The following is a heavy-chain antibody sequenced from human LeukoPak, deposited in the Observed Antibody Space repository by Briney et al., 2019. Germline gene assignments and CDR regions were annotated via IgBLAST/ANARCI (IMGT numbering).Heavy chain of an antibody. V-gene: IGHV4-34*01. D-gene: IGHD3-10*01. Sequence: SETLSLTCAVYGGSFSGYYWSWIRQPPGKGLEWIGEINHSGGTNYNPSLKSRVTISVDTSRNQFSLKLSSVTAADTAVYYCARGSTYYYGSGSYYPPLYNWFDPWGQGTLVTVSS. CDR1: GGSFSGYY. J-gene: IGHJ5*02. CDR2: INHSGGT. CDR3: ARGSTYYYGSGSYYPPLYNWFDP.